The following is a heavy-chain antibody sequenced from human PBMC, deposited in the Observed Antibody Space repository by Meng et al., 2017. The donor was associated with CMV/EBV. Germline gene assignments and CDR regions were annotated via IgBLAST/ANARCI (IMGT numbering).Heavy chain of an antibody. CDR2: IRSKAFGGTT. V-gene: IGHV3-49*04. J-gene: IGHJ5*02. CDR3: TRAIIAPHHYGSGNYFRWFDP. Sequence: GGSLRLSCTASGFSFGDYAMSWVRQAPGKGLEWVGFIRSKAFGGTTEYATSVKGRFTISRDDSNTIAYLQMNSLKIEDTAVYYCTRAIIAPHHYGSGNYFRWFDPWGQGTLVTVSS. D-gene: IGHD3-10*01. CDR1: GFSFGDYA.